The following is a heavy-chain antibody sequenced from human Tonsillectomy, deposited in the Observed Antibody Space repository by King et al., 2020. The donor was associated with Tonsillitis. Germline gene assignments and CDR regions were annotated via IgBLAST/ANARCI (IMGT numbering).Heavy chain of an antibody. Sequence: QLVQSGAEVKKPGASVKVSCKASGYTFTGYYMHWVRQVPGQGLEWMGWINPNSGGTNYAQKFQGRVTMTRDTSISTAYMELSRLRSDDTAVYYCAGVRGVVVAAHFDYWGQGTLVTVSS. J-gene: IGHJ4*02. CDR2: INPNSGGT. CDR3: AGVRGVVVAAHFDY. D-gene: IGHD2-15*01. CDR1: GYTFTGYY. V-gene: IGHV1-2*02.